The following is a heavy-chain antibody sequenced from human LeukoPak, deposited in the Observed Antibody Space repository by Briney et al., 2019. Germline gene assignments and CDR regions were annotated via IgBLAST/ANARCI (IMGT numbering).Heavy chain of an antibody. J-gene: IGHJ6*02. Sequence: ASVKVFCKAYGYTFTSYAIHWVRQAPGQRLEWLGWINAGNGNTKYSQKFQGRVTITRDTSASTAYKELSSLRSEDTAVYYCARAGEYQLLEYYYYGMDVWGQGTTVTVSS. CDR1: GYTFTSYA. D-gene: IGHD2-2*01. V-gene: IGHV1-3*01. CDR2: INAGNGNT. CDR3: ARAGEYQLLEYYYYGMDV.